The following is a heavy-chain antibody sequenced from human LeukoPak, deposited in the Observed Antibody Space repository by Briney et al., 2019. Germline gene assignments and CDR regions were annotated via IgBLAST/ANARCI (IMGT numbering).Heavy chain of an antibody. Sequence: PSETLSLTCTVSGYSINRGYYWGWIRQPPGKGLEWIGSIYYSGSTYYNPSLKSRVTISVDTSKNQFSLKLSSVTAADTAVYYCARELYDSSGYLDYWGQGTLVTVSS. D-gene: IGHD3-22*01. CDR2: IYYSGST. CDR1: GYSINRGYY. V-gene: IGHV4-38-2*02. CDR3: ARELYDSSGYLDY. J-gene: IGHJ4*02.